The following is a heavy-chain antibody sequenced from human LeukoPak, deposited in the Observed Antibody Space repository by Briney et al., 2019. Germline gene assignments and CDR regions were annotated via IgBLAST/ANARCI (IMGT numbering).Heavy chain of an antibody. Sequence: ASVKVSCKASGYTFTSYHMHWVRQAPGQGLEIMGIINPSGGSTTYAQKFQGRVTMTRDTSTSTVYMELSSLRSEDTAVYYCAKLTAAGTAHYYFDYWGQGTLVTVSS. CDR1: GYTFTSYH. J-gene: IGHJ4*02. D-gene: IGHD6-13*01. V-gene: IGHV1-46*01. CDR2: INPSGGST. CDR3: AKLTAAGTAHYYFDY.